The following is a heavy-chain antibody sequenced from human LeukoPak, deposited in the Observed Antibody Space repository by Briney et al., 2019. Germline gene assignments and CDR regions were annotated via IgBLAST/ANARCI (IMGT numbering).Heavy chain of an antibody. CDR3: AKDPSGSSSWAYFDY. CDR2: ISWNSGSI. D-gene: IGHD6-13*01. J-gene: IGHJ4*02. Sequence: PGRSLRLSCAASGFTFDDYAMHWVRQAPGKGLEWVSGISWNSGSIGYADSVKGRFTISRDNAKNSLYLQMNSLRAEDTALYYCAKDPSGSSSWAYFDYWGQGTLVTVSS. V-gene: IGHV3-9*01. CDR1: GFTFDDYA.